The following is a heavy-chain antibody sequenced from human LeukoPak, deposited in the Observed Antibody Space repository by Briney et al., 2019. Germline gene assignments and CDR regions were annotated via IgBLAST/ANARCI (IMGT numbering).Heavy chain of an antibody. Sequence: GGSLRLSCAASGFTFSDYYMSWIRQAPGKGLEWVSYISSSGSTIYYADSVKGRFTISRDNAKNSLYLQMNSLRAEDTAVYYCARDPLSGRKSYDSSGYYSDYWGQGTLVTVSS. CDR1: GFTFSDYY. CDR3: ARDPLSGRKSYDSSGYYSDY. J-gene: IGHJ4*02. V-gene: IGHV3-11*04. D-gene: IGHD3-22*01. CDR2: ISSSGSTI.